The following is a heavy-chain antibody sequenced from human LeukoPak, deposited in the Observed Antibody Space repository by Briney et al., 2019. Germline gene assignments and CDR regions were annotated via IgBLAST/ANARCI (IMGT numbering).Heavy chain of an antibody. D-gene: IGHD1-26*01. CDR2: IHYSGST. Sequence: SETLSLTCTVSGGSISSYYWSWIRQPPGKGLEWIGYIHYSGSTNYNPSLKSRVTISVDTSKNQFSLKLSSVTAADTAVYYCASSELGDAFDIWGQGTMVTVSS. CDR3: ASSELGDAFDI. J-gene: IGHJ3*02. CDR1: GGSISSYY. V-gene: IGHV4-59*08.